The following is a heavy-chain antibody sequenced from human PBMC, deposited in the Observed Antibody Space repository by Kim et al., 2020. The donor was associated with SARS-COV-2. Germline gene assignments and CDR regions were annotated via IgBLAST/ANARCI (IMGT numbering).Heavy chain of an antibody. J-gene: IGHJ4*02. CDR1: GFTFSSCT. CDR3: AKPVAGANYFDY. CDR2: ISRSGDST. V-gene: IGHV3-23*01. D-gene: IGHD6-19*01. Sequence: GGSLRLSCAASGFTFSSCTMSWVRQAPGKGLEWVSAISRSGDSTYYADSVKGRFTISRDNSKNTLYLQMNSLGLEDTAVYYCAKPVAGANYFDYWGQGTLVTVSS.